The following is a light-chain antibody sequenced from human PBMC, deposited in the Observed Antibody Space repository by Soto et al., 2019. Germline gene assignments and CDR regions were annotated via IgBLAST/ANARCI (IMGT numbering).Light chain of an antibody. J-gene: IGKJ1*01. Sequence: EIVLTQSPGTLSLSPGERATLSCRASQSVSSSYLAWYQQKPGRAPRLLIYGASSRATGIPDRFSGSGSGTDFTLTISRLEPEDFAVYYCQQYGSSPPWTFGQGTMVEIK. CDR1: QSVSSSY. CDR2: GAS. CDR3: QQYGSSPPWT. V-gene: IGKV3-20*01.